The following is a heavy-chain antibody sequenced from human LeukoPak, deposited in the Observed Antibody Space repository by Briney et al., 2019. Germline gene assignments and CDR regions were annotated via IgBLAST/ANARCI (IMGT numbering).Heavy chain of an antibody. Sequence: GGSLRLSCAASGFTFSSYAMHWVRQAPGKGLEWVAVISYDGSNKYYADSVKGRFTISRDNAKSTLYLQMSSLRVEDTAVYYCARDDTYGRFDYWGLGNLVTVSS. D-gene: IGHD2-21*01. V-gene: IGHV3-30*04. CDR2: ISYDGSNK. J-gene: IGHJ4*02. CDR1: GFTFSSYA. CDR3: ARDDTYGRFDY.